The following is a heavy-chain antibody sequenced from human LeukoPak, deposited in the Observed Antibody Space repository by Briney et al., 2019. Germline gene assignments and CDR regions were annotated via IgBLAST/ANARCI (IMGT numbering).Heavy chain of an antibody. J-gene: IGHJ4*02. CDR3: ARRDASGSFRDY. D-gene: IGHD3-10*01. Sequence: GESLKISCKGSGYRFNNFWIGWVRQMPGKGLEWMGIIYPDDSKTKYSPSFQGQVTVSVDKSITTAYLQWNSLRTSDTAMYYCARRDASGSFRDYWGQGTLVTVSS. CDR2: IYPDDSKT. V-gene: IGHV5-51*01. CDR1: GYRFNNFW.